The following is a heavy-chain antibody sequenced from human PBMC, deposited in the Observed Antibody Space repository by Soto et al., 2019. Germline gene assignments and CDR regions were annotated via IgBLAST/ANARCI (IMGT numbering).Heavy chain of an antibody. CDR2: INPNSGGT. CDR3: AREETYYYDSSGSFDY. D-gene: IGHD3-22*01. J-gene: IGHJ4*02. CDR1: GYTFTGYY. Sequence: QVQLVQSGAEVKKPGASVKVSCKASGYTFTGYYMHWVRQAPGQGLEWMGWINPNSGGTNYAQKFQGWVTRTRDTSISTAYMELSRLRSDDTAVYYCAREETYYYDSSGSFDYWGQGTLVTVSS. V-gene: IGHV1-2*04.